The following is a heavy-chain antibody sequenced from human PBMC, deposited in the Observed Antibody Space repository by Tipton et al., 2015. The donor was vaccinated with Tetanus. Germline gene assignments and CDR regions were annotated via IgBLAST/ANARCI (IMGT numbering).Heavy chain of an antibody. D-gene: IGHD1-1*01. V-gene: IGHV4-59*01. CDR3: ARGPLENEGYFDS. Sequence: TLSLTCSVSGGSTSSYYWSWIRQPLGKGLEWIGHIYSSGGARYNPSLKSRTTMSVDRSKSQFSLEVTSVTAADTAVYFCARGPLENEGYFDSWGQGILVTVTA. CDR1: GGSTSSYY. J-gene: IGHJ4*02. CDR2: IYSSGGA.